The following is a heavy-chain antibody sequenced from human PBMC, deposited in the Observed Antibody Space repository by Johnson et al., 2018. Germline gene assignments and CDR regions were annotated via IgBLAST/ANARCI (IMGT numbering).Heavy chain of an antibody. V-gene: IGHV1-8*02. D-gene: IGHD5-18*01. Sequence: QVQLVQSGAEVKKPGSSVKVSCKASGGTFSSYAISWVRQAPGQGLEWMGWMNPNSGNTGYAQKFQGRVTMTRNTSISTAYMELSSLRSEDTAVYYCAGVRVGYSYGLSGYYYYYYMDVWGKGTTVTVSS. CDR2: MNPNSGNT. CDR3: AGVRVGYSYGLSGYYYYYYMDV. CDR1: GGTFSSYA. J-gene: IGHJ6*03.